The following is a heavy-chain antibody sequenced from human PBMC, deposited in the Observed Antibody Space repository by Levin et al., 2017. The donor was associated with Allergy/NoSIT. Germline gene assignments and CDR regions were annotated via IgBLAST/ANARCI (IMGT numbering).Heavy chain of an antibody. CDR3: AKEGIAVAGNYYYGMDV. CDR1: GFTFDDYA. CDR2: ISWNSGSI. J-gene: IGHJ6*02. Sequence: GGSLRLSCAASGFTFDDYAMHWVRQAPGKGLEWVSGISWNSGSIGYADSVKGRFTISRDNAKNSLYLQMNSLRAEDTALYYCAKEGIAVAGNYYYGMDVWGQGTTVTVSS. D-gene: IGHD6-19*01. V-gene: IGHV3-9*01.